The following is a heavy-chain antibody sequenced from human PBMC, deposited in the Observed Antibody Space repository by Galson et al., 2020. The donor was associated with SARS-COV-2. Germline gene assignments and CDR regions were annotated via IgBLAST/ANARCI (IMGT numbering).Heavy chain of an antibody. V-gene: IGHV3-48*03. CDR2: ITSSGSTI. CDR3: ARTRITIFGRVTPFDY. D-gene: IGHD3-3*01. J-gene: IGHJ4*02. Sequence: GGSLRLSCAASGFTFSGYEMNWVRQAPGKGLEWVSYITSSGSTIYYADSVKGRFTISRDNAKNSLYLQMNSLRAEDTAVYYCARTRITIFGRVTPFDYWGQGTLVTVS. CDR1: GFTFSGYE.